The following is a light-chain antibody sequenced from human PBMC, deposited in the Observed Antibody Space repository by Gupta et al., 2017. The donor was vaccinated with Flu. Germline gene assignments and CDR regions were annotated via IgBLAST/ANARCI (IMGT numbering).Light chain of an antibody. CDR2: KEA. CDR3: QNYNYH. V-gene: IGKV1-5*03. Sequence: DFKMTQSPSTMSASVGDRVTITCRASQNIEDWLAWYQQKPGKAHQLLSYKEAKLEGAVPSRFGGSGFGTEFTLTIRILQPDDSAIEYCQNYNYHFGGGTKVDIK. CDR1: QNIEDW. J-gene: IGKJ4*01.